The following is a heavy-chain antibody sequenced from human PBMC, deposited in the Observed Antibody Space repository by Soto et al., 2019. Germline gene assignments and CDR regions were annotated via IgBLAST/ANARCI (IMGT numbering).Heavy chain of an antibody. CDR2: ISGSGGST. CDR3: AKAAVEMATPSDY. D-gene: IGHD5-12*01. Sequence: EVQLLESGGGLVQPGGSLRLSCAASGFTFSSYAMSWVRQAPGKGLEWVSAISGSGGSTYYADSVKGRFTISRDNXKHTLYRPMNSLRAEDTAVYYSAKAAVEMATPSDYWGQGTLVTVSS. J-gene: IGHJ4*02. V-gene: IGHV3-23*01. CDR1: GFTFSSYA.